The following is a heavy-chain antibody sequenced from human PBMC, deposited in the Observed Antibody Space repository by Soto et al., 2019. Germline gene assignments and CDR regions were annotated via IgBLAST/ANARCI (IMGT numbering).Heavy chain of an antibody. Sequence: AVKVSCKASGGTISSYTISWVRPAPEQGLEWMGGISPIFGTANYAQKFQSRFTITADESTSTAYMELSSLRSEDTAVYYCAAVVRKDMYYDFWSGSFDYWGQGTLVTVSS. V-gene: IGHV1-69*01. CDR3: AAVVRKDMYYDFWSGSFDY. D-gene: IGHD3-3*01. CDR1: GGTISSYT. J-gene: IGHJ4*02. CDR2: ISPIFGTA.